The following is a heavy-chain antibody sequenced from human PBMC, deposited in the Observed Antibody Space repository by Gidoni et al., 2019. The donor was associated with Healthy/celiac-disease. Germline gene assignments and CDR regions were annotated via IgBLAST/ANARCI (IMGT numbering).Heavy chain of an antibody. D-gene: IGHD3-22*01. CDR1: GFTFDDYA. Sequence: EVQLVESGGGLVQPGRSLRLSCAASGFTFDDYAMHWVRQAPGKGLEWVSGISWNSGSIGYADSVKGRFTISRDNAKNSLYLQMNSLRAEDTALYYCAKDINYYDSSGYPYDAFDIWGQGTMVTVSS. CDR3: AKDINYYDSSGYPYDAFDI. J-gene: IGHJ3*02. V-gene: IGHV3-9*01. CDR2: ISWNSGSI.